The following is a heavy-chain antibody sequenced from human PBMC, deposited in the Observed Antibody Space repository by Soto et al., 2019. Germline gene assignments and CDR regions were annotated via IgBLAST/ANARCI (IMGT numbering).Heavy chain of an antibody. CDR1: GFTFSNYA. CDR3: ARRYNNQNYAMDV. D-gene: IGHD5-18*01. V-gene: IGHV3-23*01. CDR2: LDAGGSNT. J-gene: IGHJ6*02. Sequence: EVQLLESGGDLVQPGGSLRLSCAASGFTFSNYAMRWVRQAPGKGLEWVSSLDAGGSNTYYAASVKGRFTISRANSKNTRYLQINSLRADDTAVYYCARRYNNQNYAMDVWGQGTTVTVSS.